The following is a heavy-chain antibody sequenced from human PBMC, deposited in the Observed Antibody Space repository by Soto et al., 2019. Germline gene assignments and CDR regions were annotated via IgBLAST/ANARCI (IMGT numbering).Heavy chain of an antibody. CDR3: ARGWYSSGWYYNY. J-gene: IGHJ4*02. CDR2: IHHSGNT. D-gene: IGHD6-19*01. V-gene: IGHV4-34*01. Sequence: QVQLQQWGAGLWKPSETLSLTCAVYGESFSRYFWSWIRQPPGKGLEWIGEIHHSGNTNYNPSLKSSVTISVDTSKNQFSLKLSSVTAADTAVYYCARGWYSSGWYYNYWGQGTLVTVSS. CDR1: GESFSRYF.